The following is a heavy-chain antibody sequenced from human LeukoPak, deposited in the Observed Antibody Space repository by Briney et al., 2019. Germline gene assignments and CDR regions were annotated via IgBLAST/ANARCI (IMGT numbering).Heavy chain of an antibody. V-gene: IGHV3-30*18. Sequence: GRSLRLSCAASGFTFSSYGVHWVRQAPGKGLEWVAVISYDGSNKYYADSVKGRFTISRDNSKNTLYLQMNSLRAEDTAVYYCAKGGLYMIVVVLDYWGQGTLVTVSS. CDR3: AKGGLYMIVVVLDY. J-gene: IGHJ4*02. D-gene: IGHD3-22*01. CDR1: GFTFSSYG. CDR2: ISYDGSNK.